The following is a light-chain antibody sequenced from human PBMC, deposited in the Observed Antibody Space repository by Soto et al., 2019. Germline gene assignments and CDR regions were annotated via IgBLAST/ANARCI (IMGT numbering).Light chain of an antibody. CDR2: DVS. J-gene: IGLJ1*01. CDR3: SSYTSDDTYV. CDR1: SSDVGAYNY. Sequence: QSVLTQPASVSGSPGQSITISCSGTSSDVGAYNYVSWYQQHPGKAPRVMIYDVSNRPSGVSNRFSGSKSGNTATLTVSGLQAEDEADYYCSSYTSDDTYVFGTGTKLTVL. V-gene: IGLV2-14*01.